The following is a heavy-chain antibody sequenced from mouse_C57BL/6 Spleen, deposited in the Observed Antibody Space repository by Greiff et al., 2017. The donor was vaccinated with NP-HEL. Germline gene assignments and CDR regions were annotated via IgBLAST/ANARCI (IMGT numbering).Heavy chain of an antibody. D-gene: IGHD2-4*01. CDR1: GFTFSSYT. V-gene: IGHV5-9*01. Sequence: EVKLVESGGGLVKPGGSLKLSCAASGFTFSSYTMSWVRQTPEKRLAWVATISGGGGNTYYPDSVKGRFTISRDNAKNTLYLQMSSLRSEDTALYYCARGDYDKGAWFAYWGQGTLVTVSA. CDR2: ISGGGGNT. J-gene: IGHJ3*01. CDR3: ARGDYDKGAWFAY.